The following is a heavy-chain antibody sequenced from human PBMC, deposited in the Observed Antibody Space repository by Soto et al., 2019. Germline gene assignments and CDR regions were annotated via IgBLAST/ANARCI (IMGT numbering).Heavy chain of an antibody. D-gene: IGHD1-26*01. CDR1: GGSISSSSYY. Sequence: SETLSLTCTVSGGSISSSSYYWGWIRQPPGKGLEWIGSIYYSGSTYYDPSLKSRVTISVDTSKNQFSLKLSSVTAADTAVYYCARLMGASRYYFDYWGQGTLVTVSS. V-gene: IGHV4-39*01. CDR3: ARLMGASRYYFDY. J-gene: IGHJ4*02. CDR2: IYYSGST.